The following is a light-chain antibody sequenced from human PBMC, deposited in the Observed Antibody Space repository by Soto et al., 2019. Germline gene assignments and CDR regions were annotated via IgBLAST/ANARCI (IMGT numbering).Light chain of an antibody. CDR2: GAS. V-gene: IGKV3-15*01. J-gene: IGKJ1*01. Sequence: EIVMTQSPDTLSVSPGERATLSCRASQSVSSNLAWYQQKPGQAPRLLIYGASTRATGIPARFSGSGSGTEFTLTISSLQSEDFVVYYCQQYNNWPMTFGQGTKVEIK. CDR1: QSVSSN. CDR3: QQYNNWPMT.